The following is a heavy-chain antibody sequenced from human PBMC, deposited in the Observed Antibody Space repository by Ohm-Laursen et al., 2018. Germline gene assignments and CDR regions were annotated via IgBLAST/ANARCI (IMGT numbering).Heavy chain of an antibody. CDR2: IYYSGST. D-gene: IGHD5-18*01. CDR3: ARESGYSYGLLYFDL. J-gene: IGHJ2*01. V-gene: IGHV4-59*01. CDR1: GGSISSYY. Sequence: TLSLTCTVSGGSISSYYWSWIRQPPGRGLEWIGYIYYSGSTNYNPSLKSRVTISVDTSKNQFSLKLSSVTAADTAVYYCARESGYSYGLLYFDLWGRGTLVTVSS.